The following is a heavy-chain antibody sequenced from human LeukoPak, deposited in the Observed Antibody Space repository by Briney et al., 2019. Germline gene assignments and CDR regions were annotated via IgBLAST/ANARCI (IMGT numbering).Heavy chain of an antibody. V-gene: IGHV3-48*03. D-gene: IGHD2-21*01. Sequence: GGSLRLSCAASGFTFSSYEMNWVRQAPGKGLEWVSYISSSGSTIYYADSVKGRFTISRDNAKNSPYLQMNSLRAEDTAVYYCARENDYSFFDYWGQGTLVTVSS. CDR2: ISSSGSTI. CDR3: ARENDYSFFDY. J-gene: IGHJ4*02. CDR1: GFTFSSYE.